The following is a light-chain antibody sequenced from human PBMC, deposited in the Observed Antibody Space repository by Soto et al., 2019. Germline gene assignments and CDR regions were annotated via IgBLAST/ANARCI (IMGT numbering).Light chain of an antibody. V-gene: IGLV2-18*02. CDR1: SSDVGSYNR. Sequence: QSALTQPPSVSGSPGQSVTISCTGTSSDVGSYNRVSWYQQPPGTAPKLMIYEVSNRPSGVPDRFSGSKSGNTASLTISGLQAEDEADYYCSSFTSSSPYVFGTGTKVNVL. J-gene: IGLJ1*01. CDR2: EVS. CDR3: SSFTSSSPYV.